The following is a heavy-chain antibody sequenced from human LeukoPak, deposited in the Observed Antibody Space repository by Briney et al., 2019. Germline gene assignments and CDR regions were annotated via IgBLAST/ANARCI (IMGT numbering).Heavy chain of an antibody. CDR2: ISYDGSNK. Sequence: AGGSLRLSCAASGFTFSSYAMHWVRQAPGKGLEWVAVISYDGSNKYYADSVKGRFTISRDNSKNTLYLQMNSLRAEDTAVYYCARGVKAWFPFYCGNCGMDVWGQGTTVTVSS. CDR3: ARGVKAWFPFYCGNCGMDV. CDR1: GFTFSSYA. V-gene: IGHV3-30-3*01. J-gene: IGHJ6*02. D-gene: IGHD3-10*01.